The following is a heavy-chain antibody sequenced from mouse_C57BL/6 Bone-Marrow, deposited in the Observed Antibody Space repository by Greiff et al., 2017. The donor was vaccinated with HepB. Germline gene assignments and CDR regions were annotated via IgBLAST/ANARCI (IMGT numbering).Heavy chain of an antibody. J-gene: IGHJ3*01. D-gene: IGHD1-1*01. CDR2: ISSGGSYT. V-gene: IGHV5-6*02. CDR1: GFTFSSYG. Sequence: EVKLVESGGDLVKPGGSLKLSCAVSGFTFSSYGMSWVRQTPDKRLEWVATISSGGSYTYYPESVKGRFTIASDNAKNPLYLQMRNVKSEDTAMYYCARQHYYGSSYVWFAYWGRGTLVTVSA. CDR3: ARQHYYGSSYVWFAY.